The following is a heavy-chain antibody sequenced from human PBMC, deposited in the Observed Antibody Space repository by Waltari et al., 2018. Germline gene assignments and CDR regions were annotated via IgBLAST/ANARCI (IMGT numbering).Heavy chain of an antibody. V-gene: IGHV3-53*01. CDR3: TSDHGLSWPLD. Sequence: EVHLLESGGGLVHPGDSVRLSCAASGVIVSNNYMSWVRQPPGKGLEWVSVIYRGGETYYAGSVKGRFTISRDNSKNTLDLQMNNVRAEDTAVCYCTSDHGLSWPLDWGQGTMVTVSS. D-gene: IGHD6-13*01. J-gene: IGHJ4*02. CDR2: IYRGGET. CDR1: GVIVSNNY.